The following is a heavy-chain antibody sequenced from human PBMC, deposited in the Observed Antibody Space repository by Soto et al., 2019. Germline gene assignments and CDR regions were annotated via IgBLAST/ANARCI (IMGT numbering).Heavy chain of an antibody. J-gene: IGHJ5*02. D-gene: IGHD1-26*01. CDR1: GGTFSSYA. V-gene: IGHV1-69*12. CDR2: IIPIFGTA. CDR3: ATQVVKWELLGPNWFDP. Sequence: QVQLVQSGAEVKKPGSSVKVSCKASGGTFSSYAISWVRQAPGQGLEWMGGIIPIFGTANYAQKFQGRVTITADESTSTAYMELSSRRSEDTAGYYCATQVVKWELLGPNWFDPWGQGTLVTVSS.